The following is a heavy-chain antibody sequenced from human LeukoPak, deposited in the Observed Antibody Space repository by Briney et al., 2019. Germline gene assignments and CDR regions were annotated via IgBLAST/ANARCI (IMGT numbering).Heavy chain of an antibody. D-gene: IGHD6-13*01. CDR2: ISYDGSNK. CDR3: ARGLGKQQRPGWYDP. CDR1: GFTFSSYA. V-gene: IGHV3-30*04. J-gene: IGHJ5*02. Sequence: GGSLRLSCAASGFTFSSYAMHWVRQAPGKGLEWVAVISYDGSNKYYADSVKGRFTISRDNSKNTLYLQMNSLRAEDTAVYYCARGLGKQQRPGWYDPWGQGTLVTVSS.